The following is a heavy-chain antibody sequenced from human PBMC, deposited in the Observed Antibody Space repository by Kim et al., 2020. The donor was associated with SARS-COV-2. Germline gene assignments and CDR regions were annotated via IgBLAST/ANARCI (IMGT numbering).Heavy chain of an antibody. Sequence: SETLSLTCTVSGGSISSYYWSWIRQPPGKGLEWIWYIYYSGSTNYNPSLKSRVTISVDTSKNQFSLKLSSVTAADTAVYYCARDEIYDSSGYSLGWYFDLWGRGTLVTVSS. CDR1: GGSISSYY. V-gene: IGHV4-59*13. CDR2: IYYSGST. D-gene: IGHD3-22*01. J-gene: IGHJ2*01. CDR3: ARDEIYDSSGYSLGWYFDL.